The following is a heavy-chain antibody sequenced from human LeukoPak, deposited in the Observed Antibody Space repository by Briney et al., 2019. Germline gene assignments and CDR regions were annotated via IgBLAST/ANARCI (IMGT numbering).Heavy chain of an antibody. V-gene: IGHV1-18*01. D-gene: IGHD6-19*01. CDR1: GYTFTNYG. Sequence: ASVKVSCKASGYTFTNYGISWVRQAPGQGLEWMGWIGPYNGNTRYAQKFQGRVAMTTDTSTTTAYMELRGLRFNDTAVYYCARAGSGSGWYFDYWGQGTLVTVSS. CDR3: ARAGSGSGWYFDY. CDR2: IGPYNGNT. J-gene: IGHJ4*02.